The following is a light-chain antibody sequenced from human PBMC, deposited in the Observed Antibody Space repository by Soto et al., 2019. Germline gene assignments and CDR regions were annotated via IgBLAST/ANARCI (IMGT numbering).Light chain of an antibody. V-gene: IGKV3-15*01. CDR1: QSVSSD. CDR3: PHYNNWPPT. CDR2: GAS. Sequence: EIVLTQSPATLSVSPGERATLSCRASQSVSSDLGWYQQKPGQAPRLLIYGASTRASGIPARFSGSGSGTEFTLTISSLQSEDFAVYYCPHYNNWPPTFGQGTKVEIK. J-gene: IGKJ1*01.